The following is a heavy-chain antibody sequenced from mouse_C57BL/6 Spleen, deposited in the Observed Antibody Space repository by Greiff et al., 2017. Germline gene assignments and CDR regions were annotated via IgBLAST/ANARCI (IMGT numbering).Heavy chain of an antibody. Sequence: VQLQQSGAELVRPGTSVKVSCKASGYAFTNYLIEWVKQRPGQGLEWIGVINPGSGGTNYNEKFKGKATLTADKSSSTAYMQLSSLTSEDSAVYFCAREGGSSYEGVFDYWGQGTTLTVSS. CDR3: AREGGSSYEGVFDY. J-gene: IGHJ2*01. D-gene: IGHD1-1*01. CDR2: INPGSGGT. V-gene: IGHV1-54*01. CDR1: GYAFTNYL.